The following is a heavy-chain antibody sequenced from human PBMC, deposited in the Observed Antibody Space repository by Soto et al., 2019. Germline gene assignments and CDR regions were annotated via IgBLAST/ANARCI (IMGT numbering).Heavy chain of an antibody. Sequence: SVKVSCKASGGTFSSYAISWVRQAPGQGLEWMGGIIPIFGTANYAQKFQGRVTITADESTSTAYMELSSLRSEDTAVYYCARNYYDSSGYYYRDSWFDPWGQGTLVTVSS. V-gene: IGHV1-69*13. J-gene: IGHJ5*02. CDR1: GGTFSSYA. D-gene: IGHD3-22*01. CDR2: IIPIFGTA. CDR3: ARNYYDSSGYYYRDSWFDP.